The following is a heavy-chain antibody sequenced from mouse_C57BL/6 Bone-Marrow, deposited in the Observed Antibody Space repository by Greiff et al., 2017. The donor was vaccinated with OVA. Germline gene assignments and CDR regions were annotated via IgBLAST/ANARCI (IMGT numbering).Heavy chain of an antibody. CDR1: GYTFTSYW. CDR3: ARTVVATGDY. J-gene: IGHJ2*01. V-gene: IGHV1-64*01. CDR2: IHPNSGST. Sequence: QVQLQQPGAELVKPGASVKLSCKASGYTFTSYWMHCVKQRPGQGLEWIGMIHPNSGSTNYNEKFKSKATLTVDKSSSTAYMQLSSLTSEDSAVDYCARTVVATGDYWGQGTTLTVSS. D-gene: IGHD1-1*01.